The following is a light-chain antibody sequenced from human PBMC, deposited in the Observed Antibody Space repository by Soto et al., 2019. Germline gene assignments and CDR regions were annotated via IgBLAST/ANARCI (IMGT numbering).Light chain of an antibody. Sequence: QSVLTQPPSASGTPGQRVTISCSGSSSNIGSNTVNWYQQIPGTAPKLLIYGNNERPSGVPDRVSASKSGTSASLAISGPRSEDEAHYYCASWDDSLNGVVFGGGTKLTVL. V-gene: IGLV1-44*01. CDR2: GNN. J-gene: IGLJ2*01. CDR1: SSNIGSNT. CDR3: ASWDDSLNGVV.